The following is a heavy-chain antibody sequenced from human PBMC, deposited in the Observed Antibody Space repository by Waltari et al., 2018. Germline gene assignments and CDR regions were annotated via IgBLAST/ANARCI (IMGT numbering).Heavy chain of an antibody. J-gene: IGHJ4*02. V-gene: IGHV1-69*06. CDR2: IIPIFGTA. CDR1: GYTFTSYG. CDR3: ARDRYCSGGSCYALPYYFDY. Sequence: SCKASGYTFTSYGISWVRQAPGQGLEWMGRIIPIFGTANYAQKFQGRVTITADKSTSTAYMELSSLRSEDTAVYYCARDRYCSGGSCYALPYYFDYWGQGTLVTVSS. D-gene: IGHD2-15*01.